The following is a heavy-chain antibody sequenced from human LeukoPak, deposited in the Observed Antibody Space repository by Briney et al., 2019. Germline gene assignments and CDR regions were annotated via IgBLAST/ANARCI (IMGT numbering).Heavy chain of an antibody. CDR3: ARAKMGYNLAYYYGMDV. Sequence: PSETLSLTCTVSGGSISSGDYYWSWIRQPPGKGLEWIGYIYYSGSTNYNPSFRSRVTISVDTSKNQFSLRLSSVTAADTAVYYCARAKMGYNLAYYYGMDVWGQGTTVTVSS. CDR2: IYYSGST. D-gene: IGHD5-24*01. V-gene: IGHV4-61*08. J-gene: IGHJ6*02. CDR1: GGSISSGDYY.